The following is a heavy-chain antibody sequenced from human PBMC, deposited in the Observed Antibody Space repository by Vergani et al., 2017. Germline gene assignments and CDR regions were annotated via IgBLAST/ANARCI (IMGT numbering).Heavy chain of an antibody. CDR3: ASDSRDCSGGSCYGY. V-gene: IGHV4-59*01. CDR1: GGSISSYY. Sequence: QVQLQESGPGLVKPSETLSLTCTVSGGSISSYYWSWIRQPPGKGLEWIGYFYYSGRTNYNPSLKSRVTISVDTSKNQFSLKLSSVTAADTAVYYCASDSRDCSGGSCYGYWGQGTLVTVSS. J-gene: IGHJ4*02. D-gene: IGHD2-15*01. CDR2: FYYSGRT.